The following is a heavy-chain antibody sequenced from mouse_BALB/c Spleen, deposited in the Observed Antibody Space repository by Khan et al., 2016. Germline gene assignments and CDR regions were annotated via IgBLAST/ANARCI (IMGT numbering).Heavy chain of an antibody. CDR3: ARVRQAVYY. CDR2: INHNGGST. CDR1: GFTFNTYA. J-gene: IGHJ4*01. D-gene: IGHD2-14*01. V-gene: IGHV5-6-3*01. Sequence: EVELVESGGGLVQPGGSLKLSCAASGFTFNTYAMSWVRQTPDKRLELVATINHNGGSTYYVDSVRGRFTSSRANAKNTLYLQMGRLRPEDTAMYFCARVRQAVYYWGQGTSVAVSS.